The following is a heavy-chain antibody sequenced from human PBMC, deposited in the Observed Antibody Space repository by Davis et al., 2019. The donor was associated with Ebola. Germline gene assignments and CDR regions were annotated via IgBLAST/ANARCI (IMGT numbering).Heavy chain of an antibody. J-gene: IGHJ4*02. D-gene: IGHD1-26*01. CDR3: ARWASVGQ. V-gene: IGHV3-7*01. Sequence: GESLKISCAASGFTFSNSYMTWVRQAPEKGLEWVTTIKEDGSAKFYVDSVKGRFTISRDNVQNSLYLQMDSLRAEDTAVYYCARWASVGQWGQGTLVIVSS. CDR2: IKEDGSAK. CDR1: GFTFSNSY.